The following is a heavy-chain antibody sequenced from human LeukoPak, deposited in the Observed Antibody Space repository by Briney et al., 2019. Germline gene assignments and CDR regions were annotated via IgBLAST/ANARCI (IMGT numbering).Heavy chain of an antibody. Sequence: SETLSLTCTVSGGSISSYYWSWIRQPPGKGLEWIGYIYYSGSTNYNPSLKSRVTISVDTSKNQFSLKLSSVTAADTAVYYCARDCRKSGTTWFDPWGLGTLVTVSS. J-gene: IGHJ5*02. D-gene: IGHD1-1*01. V-gene: IGHV4-59*01. CDR3: ARDCRKSGTTWFDP. CDR2: IYYSGST. CDR1: GGSISSYY.